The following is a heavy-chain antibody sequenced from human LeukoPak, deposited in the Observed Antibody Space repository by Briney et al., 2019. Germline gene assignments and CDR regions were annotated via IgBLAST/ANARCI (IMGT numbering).Heavy chain of an antibody. CDR2: TYYRSQWHN. CDR1: GDSVSNNNGA. Sequence: SQTPSLTCAISGDSVSNNNGAWNWIRQSPSRGLEWLGRTYYRSQWHNDYARSVMSRISVDPDTTKNQFSLHLSSVTPDDTAVYYCAGGYAFGVWGQGTMVTVSS. J-gene: IGHJ3*01. CDR3: AGGYAFGV. V-gene: IGHV6-1*01.